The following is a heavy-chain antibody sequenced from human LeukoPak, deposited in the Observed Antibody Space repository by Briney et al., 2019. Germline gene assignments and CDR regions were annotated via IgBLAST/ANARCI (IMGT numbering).Heavy chain of an antibody. Sequence: SETLSLTCTVSGGSISSYYWSWIRQPPGKGLEWIGYIYYSGSTNYNPSLKSRVTISVDTSKKQFSLKLSSVTAADTAVYYCARSVVGRYYGSGSYSDWFDPWGQGTLVTVSS. CDR1: GGSISSYY. D-gene: IGHD3-10*01. CDR2: IYYSGST. CDR3: ARSVVGRYYGSGSYSDWFDP. V-gene: IGHV4-59*01. J-gene: IGHJ5*02.